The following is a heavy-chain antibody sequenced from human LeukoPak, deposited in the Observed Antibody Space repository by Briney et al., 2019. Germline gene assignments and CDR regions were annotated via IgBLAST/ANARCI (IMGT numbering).Heavy chain of an antibody. V-gene: IGHV4-34*01. J-gene: IGHJ4*02. CDR2: INHSGST. CDR3: ARVGVTGTTLGNFDY. D-gene: IGHD1-7*01. CDR1: GGSFSGYY. Sequence: PSETLSLTCAVYGGSFSGYYWSWIRQPPGKGLEWIGEINHSGSTNYNPSLKSRVTISVDTSKNQFSLKLSSVTAADTAVYYCARVGVTGTTLGNFDYWDQGTLVTVSS.